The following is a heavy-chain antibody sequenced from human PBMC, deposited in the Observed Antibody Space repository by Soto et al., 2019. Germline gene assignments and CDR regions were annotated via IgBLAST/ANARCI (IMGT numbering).Heavy chain of an antibody. CDR3: ARVFNYGAHWFHP. Sequence: SETLSLTCTVSGGSISSGGYYWSWIRQHPGKGLEWIGYIYYSGSTYYNPSLKSRVTISVDTSKNQFSLKLSSVTAADTAVYYCARVFNYGAHWFHPWCQANLVTVSS. D-gene: IGHD3-10*01. CDR2: IYYSGST. CDR1: GGSISSGGYY. V-gene: IGHV4-31*03. J-gene: IGHJ5*02.